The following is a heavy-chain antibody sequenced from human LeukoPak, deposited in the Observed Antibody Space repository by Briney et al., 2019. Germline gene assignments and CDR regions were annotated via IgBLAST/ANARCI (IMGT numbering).Heavy chain of an antibody. CDR2: IYTSGST. CDR3: ARESVVPAAIAYYFDY. CDR1: GGSFSGYY. Sequence: SETLSLTCAVYGGSFSGYYWSWIRQPAGKGLEWIGRIYTSGSTNYNPSLKSRVTMSVDTSKNQFSLKLSSVTAADTAVYYCARESVVPAAIAYYFDYWGQGTLVTVSS. V-gene: IGHV4-4*07. J-gene: IGHJ4*02. D-gene: IGHD2-2*01.